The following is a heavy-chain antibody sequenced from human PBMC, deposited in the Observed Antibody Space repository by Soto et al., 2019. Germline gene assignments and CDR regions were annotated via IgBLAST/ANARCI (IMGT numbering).Heavy chain of an antibody. V-gene: IGHV3-33*01. CDR2: IWYDGSNK. CDR3: AAESTKDFYY. CDR1: GFTFSSYV. Sequence: QVQLVESGGGVVQPGGSLRLSCAASGFTFSSYVMHWVRQAPGKGLEWVALIWYDGSNKYYADSVKGRFTISRDNSKDTLYLQMNSLRAEDTAVYYCAAESTKDFYYWGQGTLVTVSS. J-gene: IGHJ4*02.